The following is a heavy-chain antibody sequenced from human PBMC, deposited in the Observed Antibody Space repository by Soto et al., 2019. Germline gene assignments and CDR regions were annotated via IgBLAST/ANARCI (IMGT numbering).Heavy chain of an antibody. CDR3: ARWLQDFFMAYYYMDV. V-gene: IGHV4-34*01. D-gene: IGHD5-12*01. CDR2: INHSGST. J-gene: IGHJ6*03. CDR1: GGSFSGYY. Sequence: PSETLSLTCAVYGGSFSGYYWSWIRQPPGKGLEWIGEINHSGSTNYNPSLKSRVTISVDTSKNQFSLKLSSVTAADTAVYYCARWLQDFFMAYYYMDVWGKGTTVTVSS.